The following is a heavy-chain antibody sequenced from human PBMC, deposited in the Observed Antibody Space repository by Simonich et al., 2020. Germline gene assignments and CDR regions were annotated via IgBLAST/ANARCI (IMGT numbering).Heavy chain of an antibody. V-gene: IGHV3-7*01. CDR3: ARDGLGTAYYYYMDV. CDR1: GFTFSSYW. D-gene: IGHD7-27*01. J-gene: IGHJ6*03. CDR2: IKQDGSEK. Sequence: EVQLVESGGGLVQPGGSLRLSCAASGFTFSSYWMSWVRQAPGKGWEWVANIKQDGSEKYYGDSVKGRFTISRDNAKNSLYLKMNSLRAEDTAVYYCARDGLGTAYYYYMDVWGKGTTVTVSS.